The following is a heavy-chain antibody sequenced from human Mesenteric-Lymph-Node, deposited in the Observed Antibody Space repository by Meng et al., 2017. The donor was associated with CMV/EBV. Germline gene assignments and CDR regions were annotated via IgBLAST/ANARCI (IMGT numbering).Heavy chain of an antibody. CDR3: AKDSGSSPY. CDR1: GDSISPSAGYY. CDR2: IYYNGAT. Sequence: TCTGSGDSISPSAGYYWSWIRQHPGKGLEWIGYIYYNGATHYNPSLESRVAISVDTSKNQFSLKLTSVTAADTAVYYCAKDSGSSPYWGQGTLVTVSP. V-gene: IGHV4-31*03. J-gene: IGHJ4*02. D-gene: IGHD3-22*01.